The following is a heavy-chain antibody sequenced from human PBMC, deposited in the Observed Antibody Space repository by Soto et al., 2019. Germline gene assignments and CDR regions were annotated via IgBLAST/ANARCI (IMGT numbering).Heavy chain of an antibody. V-gene: IGHV1-18*01. CDR3: ARQVDTAMGVNYYGMDV. CDR1: RDAYAGYN. J-gene: IGHJ6*02. CDR2: ISAYNGNT. D-gene: IGHD5-18*01. Sequence: SVKVSSESCRDAYAGYNRRWARHAPRQYLEWMGRISAYNGNTNYVQKFQGRVTMTTDTSTTTAYMELRSLRADDTAVYYCARQVDTAMGVNYYGMDVSGQGTTVTVSS.